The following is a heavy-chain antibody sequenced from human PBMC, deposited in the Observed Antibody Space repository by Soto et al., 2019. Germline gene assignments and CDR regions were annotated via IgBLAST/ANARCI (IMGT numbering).Heavy chain of an antibody. D-gene: IGHD2-8*01. CDR2: ITTSGGNT. Sequence: GGSLRLSCAASGFTFSTYAMSWVRQAPGKGLEWVSTITTSGGNTYYADSVQGRFTISRDNSKNTLYLQMNSLRAEDTAVYYCAGRYCTNGVCYTNYSYYIDVWCKGTTVTVSS. CDR1: GFTFSTYA. J-gene: IGHJ6*03. V-gene: IGHV3-23*01. CDR3: AGRYCTNGVCYTNYSYYIDV.